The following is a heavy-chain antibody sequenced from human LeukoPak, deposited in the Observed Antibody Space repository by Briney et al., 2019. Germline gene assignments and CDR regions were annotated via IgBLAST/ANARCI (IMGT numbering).Heavy chain of an antibody. V-gene: IGHV3-23*01. CDR1: GITLSNYA. CDR3: AKGHGTFWSGSRGYYMDV. CDR2: ISGSGGGT. D-gene: IGHD3-3*01. J-gene: IGHJ6*03. Sequence: GGSLRLSCAVSGITLSNYAMSWVRQAPGKGLEWVAGISGSGGGTHYADSVKGRFTISRDNSKNTLYLQMNSLRAEDTAVYYCAKGHGTFWSGSRGYYMDVWGKGTTVTVSS.